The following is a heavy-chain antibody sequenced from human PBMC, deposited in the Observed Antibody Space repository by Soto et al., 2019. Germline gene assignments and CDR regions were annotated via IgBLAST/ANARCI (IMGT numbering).Heavy chain of an antibody. J-gene: IGHJ3*01. CDR3: ARTSSFAAVL. Sequence: EVQLVESGGGLVQPGGSLRLSCVASGFIFSSYWMSWVRQAPGKGLEWVATIKQDGSDIYYVDSVKGRFTISRDSAKNSLYLQMNSLRAEDTAVYYCARTSSFAAVLWGQGTMVIVSS. CDR1: GFIFSSYW. CDR2: IKQDGSDI. V-gene: IGHV3-7*01. D-gene: IGHD3-3*02.